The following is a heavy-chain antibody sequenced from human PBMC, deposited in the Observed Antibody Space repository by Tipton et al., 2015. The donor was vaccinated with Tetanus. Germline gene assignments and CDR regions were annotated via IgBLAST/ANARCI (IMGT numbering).Heavy chain of an antibody. D-gene: IGHD3-22*01. J-gene: IGHJ3*01. CDR1: GFTFSSYA. Sequence: GSLRLSCAASGFTFSSYAMSWVRQAPGKGLEWVSAISGSGGSTYYADSVKGRFTISRDNSKNTPYLQMNSLRAEDTAVYYCARPPMNYDSSGYYLTWGQGTMVTVSS. V-gene: IGHV3-23*01. CDR3: ARPPMNYDSSGYYLT. CDR2: ISGSGGST.